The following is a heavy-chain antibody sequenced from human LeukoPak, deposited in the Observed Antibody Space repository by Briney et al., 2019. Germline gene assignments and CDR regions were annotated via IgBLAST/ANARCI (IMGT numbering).Heavy chain of an antibody. D-gene: IGHD4-17*01. V-gene: IGHV1-69*04. CDR2: IIPILGIA. CDR3: ARDLSPTVINY. Sequence: SVKVSCKASGGTFSSYAISWVRQAPGQGLEWMGRIIPILGIANYAQKFQGRVTITADKSTSTAYMELSSLRSEDTAVYYCARDLSPTVINYWGQGTLVTVSS. J-gene: IGHJ4*02. CDR1: GGTFSSYA.